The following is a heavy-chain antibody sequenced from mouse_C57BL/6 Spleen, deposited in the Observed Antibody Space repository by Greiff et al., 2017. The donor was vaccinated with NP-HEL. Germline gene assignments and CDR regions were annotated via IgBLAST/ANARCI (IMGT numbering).Heavy chain of an antibody. CDR2: IDPETGGT. D-gene: IGHD4-1*02. CDR1: GYTFTDYE. J-gene: IGHJ2*01. V-gene: IGHV1-15*01. Sequence: VQLQQSGAELVRPGASVTLSCKASGYTFTDYEMHWVKQTPVHGLEWIGAIDPETGGTAYNQKFKGKAILTADKSSSTAYMELRSLTSEDSAVYYCTRVPTGTDYFDYWGQGTTLTVSS. CDR3: TRVPTGTDYFDY.